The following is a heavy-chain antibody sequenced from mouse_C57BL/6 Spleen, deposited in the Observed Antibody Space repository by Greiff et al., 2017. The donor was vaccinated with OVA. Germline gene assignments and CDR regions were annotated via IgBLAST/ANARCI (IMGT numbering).Heavy chain of an antibody. V-gene: IGHV5-4*03. CDR1: GFTFSSYA. J-gene: IGHJ2*01. D-gene: IGHD4-1*01. CDR2: ISDGGSYT. CDR3: ARGDWDQYFDY. Sequence: EVKLMESGGGLVKPGGSLKLSCAASGFTFSSYAMSWVRQTPEKRLEWVATISDGGSYTYYPDNVKGRFTISRDNAKNNLYLQMSHLKSEDTAMYYCARGDWDQYFDYWGQGTTLTVSS.